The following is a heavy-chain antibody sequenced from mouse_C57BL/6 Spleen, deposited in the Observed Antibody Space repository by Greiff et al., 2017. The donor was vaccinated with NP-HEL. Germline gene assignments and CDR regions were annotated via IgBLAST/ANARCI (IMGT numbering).Heavy chain of an antibody. CDR2: IYPGSGNT. CDR1: GYTFTDYY. Sequence: VKLQESGAELVRPGASVKLSCKASGYTFTDYYINWVKQRPGQGLEWIARIYPGSGNTYYNEKFKGKATLTAEKSSSTAYMQLSSLTSEDSAVYFCARGITTVGDAMDYWGQGTSVTVSS. V-gene: IGHV1-76*01. D-gene: IGHD1-1*01. J-gene: IGHJ4*01. CDR3: ARGITTVGDAMDY.